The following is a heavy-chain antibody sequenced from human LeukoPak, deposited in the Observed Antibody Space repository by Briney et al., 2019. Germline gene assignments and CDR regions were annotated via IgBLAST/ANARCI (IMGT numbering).Heavy chain of an antibody. D-gene: IGHD2-2*01. V-gene: IGHV4-34*01. CDR2: INHSGST. CDR1: GGSFSGYY. Sequence: PSETLSLTCAVYGGSFSGYYWSWILQPPGKGLEWIGEINHSGSTNYNPSLKSRVTTSVDTSKNQFSLKLSSVTAADTAVYYCARGRGRNVVVPAAIWFDPWGQGTLVTVSS. J-gene: IGHJ5*02. CDR3: ARGRGRNVVVPAAIWFDP.